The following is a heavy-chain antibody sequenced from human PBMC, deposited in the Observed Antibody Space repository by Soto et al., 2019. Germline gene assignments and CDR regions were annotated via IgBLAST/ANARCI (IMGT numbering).Heavy chain of an antibody. CDR3: ARHGIPVTAIPEQFDY. CDR1: GGTFSSYA. Sequence: QVQRVQSGAEVKKPGSSVKVSCKASGGTFSSYAISWVRQAPGQGLDGRGGIIPIFGTANYAHKFQGRVTITADESTSAAYMELSSLRSEDTAVYYCARHGIPVTAIPEQFDYWRQGTLVTVSS. V-gene: IGHV1-69*01. CDR2: IIPIFGTA. D-gene: IGHD2-21*02. J-gene: IGHJ4*02.